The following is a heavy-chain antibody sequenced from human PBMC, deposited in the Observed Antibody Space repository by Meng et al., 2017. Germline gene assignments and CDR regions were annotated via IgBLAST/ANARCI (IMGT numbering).Heavy chain of an antibody. CDR2: INHSGST. CDR3: ARVTSSYYFDY. V-gene: IGHV4-34*01. D-gene: IGHD2/OR15-2a*01. Sequence: QVQLQQWGAGLLKPSETLSLTCAVYGGSFSGYYWSWIRQPPGKGLEWIGEINHSGSTNYNPSLKSRVTISVDTSKNQFSLKLSSVTAADTAVYYCARVTSSYYFDYWGQGTLVTVSS. CDR1: GGSFSGYY. J-gene: IGHJ4*02.